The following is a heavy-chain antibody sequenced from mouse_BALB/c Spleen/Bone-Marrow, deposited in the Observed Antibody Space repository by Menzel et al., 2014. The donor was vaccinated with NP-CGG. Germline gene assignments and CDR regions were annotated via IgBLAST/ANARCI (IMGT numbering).Heavy chain of an antibody. J-gene: IGHJ2*01. CDR2: IYPGDDDT. Sequence: VHLVESGAELVRPGSSVKISCKASGYAFSIYWMNWVKQRPGQGLEWIGQIYPGDDDTDYNGKFKGKATLTADRSSSTAYMQLNSVTSEGSAVYFCARGGISIDYWGQGTTLAVSS. CDR1: GYAFSIYW. V-gene: IGHV1-80*01. CDR3: ARGGISIDY.